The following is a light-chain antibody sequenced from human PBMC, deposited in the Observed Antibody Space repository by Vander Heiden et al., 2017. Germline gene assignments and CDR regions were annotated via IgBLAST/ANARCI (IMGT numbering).Light chain of an antibody. CDR1: SSNIGSNY. V-gene: IGLV1-47*01. CDR2: RND. J-gene: IGLJ2*01. CDR3: AAWDDSLSGHVV. Sequence: QSVLTQPPSASGTPGQRVAISCSGSSSNIGSNYVYWYQQLPGTAPKLLIYRNDQRPSGVPDRITGSKSGTSASLAISGLRSEDEADYYCAAWDDSLSGHVVFGGGTKLTVL.